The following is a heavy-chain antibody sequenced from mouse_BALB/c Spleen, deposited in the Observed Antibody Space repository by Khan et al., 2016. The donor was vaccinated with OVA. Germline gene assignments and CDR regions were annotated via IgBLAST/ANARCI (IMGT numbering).Heavy chain of an antibody. CDR1: GFSLTSYA. J-gene: IGHJ4*01. CDR2: IWSDGST. CDR3: ARHQFPLAMDS. Sequence: VELVESGPDLVAPSQSLSITCTVSGFSLTSYAIHWVRQPPGKGLEWLAVIWSDGSTTYNSALKSRLSISKDNSKSQVFLKINSLQTDDTAMYYCARHQFPLAMDSWGQGTSVTVSS. V-gene: IGHV2-6-2*01.